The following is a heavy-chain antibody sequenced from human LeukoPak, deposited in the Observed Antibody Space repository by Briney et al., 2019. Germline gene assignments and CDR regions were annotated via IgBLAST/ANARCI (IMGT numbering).Heavy chain of an antibody. V-gene: IGHV4-59*01. CDR3: ARSSDSIYYYYMDV. Sequence: SETLSLTCTVSGGPISSFYWSWIRQSPEKGLEWIGYIYYSGNTNYNSSLKSRVTISVDTSKNQFSLKLSSVTAADTAVYYCARSSDSIYYYYMDVWGKGTTVTVSS. J-gene: IGHJ6*03. CDR1: GGPISSFY. CDR2: IYYSGNT. D-gene: IGHD4-11*01.